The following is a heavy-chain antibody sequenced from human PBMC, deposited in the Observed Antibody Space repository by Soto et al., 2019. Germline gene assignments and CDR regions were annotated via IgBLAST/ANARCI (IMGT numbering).Heavy chain of an antibody. V-gene: IGHV1-69*13. Sequence: ASVKVSCKASGGTFSSYAISWVRQAPGQGLEWMGGIIPIFGTANYAQKFQGRVTITADESTSTAYMELSSLRSEDTAVYYCARDFEYRGSSGLDVWGRGTTVTVSS. D-gene: IGHD2-2*01. CDR2: IIPIFGTA. J-gene: IGHJ6*02. CDR1: GGTFSSYA. CDR3: ARDFEYRGSSGLDV.